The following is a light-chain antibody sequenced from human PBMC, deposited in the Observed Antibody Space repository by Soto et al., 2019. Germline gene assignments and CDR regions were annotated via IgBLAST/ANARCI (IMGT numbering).Light chain of an antibody. CDR3: AAWDVSLVV. J-gene: IGLJ2*01. CDR1: SSNIGTNT. CDR2: SDN. V-gene: IGLV1-44*01. Sequence: QSVLTQPPSASGTPGQGVTISCSGSSSNIGTNTVIWYQQLPGAAPKLLLYSDNQRPSGVPDRFSGSKSGTSASLAISGLQSEDEADYYCAAWDVSLVVFGGVTKLTVL.